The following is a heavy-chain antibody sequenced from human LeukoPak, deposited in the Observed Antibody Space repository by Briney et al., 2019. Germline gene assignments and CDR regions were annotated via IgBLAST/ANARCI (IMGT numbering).Heavy chain of an antibody. CDR2: VDYSGST. CDR1: GGSVSSSH. CDR3: TRGYYGPFDR. D-gene: IGHD3-10*01. Sequence: NPSETLSLNCTVSGGSVSSSHWNWIRQPPGKGLEWIGNVDYSGSTKYNPSLRSRVTMSLDTSNNQFSLKLRSVTASDTALYYCTRGYYGPFDRWGQGTLVTVSS. V-gene: IGHV4-59*02. J-gene: IGHJ4*02.